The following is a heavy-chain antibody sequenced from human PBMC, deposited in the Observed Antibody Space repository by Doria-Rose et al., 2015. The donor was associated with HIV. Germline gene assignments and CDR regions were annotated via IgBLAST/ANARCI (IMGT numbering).Heavy chain of an antibody. CDR1: VSSRGYY. J-gene: IGHJ4*02. CDR2: TYYTGTS. Sequence: VSSRGYYWNWISQVPGKGLESLGYTYYTGTSDYSPSLKSRLNMAVDTSKNQFSLKLSFVTVADTAVHYCARMGSYRELDYLGQGELGIVAA. V-gene: IGHV4-31*02. D-gene: IGHD3-3*01. CDR3: ARMGSYRELDY.